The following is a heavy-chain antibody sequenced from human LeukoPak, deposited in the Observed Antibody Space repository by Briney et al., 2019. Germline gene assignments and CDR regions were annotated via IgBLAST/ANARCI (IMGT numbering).Heavy chain of an antibody. CDR2: INHNAEMI. CDR3: ARDHDWAFDL. J-gene: IGHJ4*02. CDR1: GFPFGSYV. D-gene: IGHD3-9*01. V-gene: IGHV3-48*02. Sequence: PGGSLRLSCEGSGFPFGSYVMSWVRQAPGKGLEWIAYINHNAEMIFYPDFVKGRFTISRDNSKKSLYLQMNALRYEDTAIYYCARDHDWAFDLWGQGTLVTVSS.